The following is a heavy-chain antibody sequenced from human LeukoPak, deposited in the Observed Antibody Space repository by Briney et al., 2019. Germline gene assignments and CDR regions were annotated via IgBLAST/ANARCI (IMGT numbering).Heavy chain of an antibody. Sequence: PGGSLRLSCAASGFTFSSYGMSWVRQAPGKGLKWVSAISGSGGSTYYADSVKGRFTISRDNSKNTLYLQMNSLRAGDAAVYYCAKAPVTTCSGAYCYPFDYWSQGTLVTVSS. J-gene: IGHJ4*02. CDR3: AKAPVTTCSGAYCYPFDY. CDR2: ISGSGGST. CDR1: GFTFSSYG. D-gene: IGHD2-15*01. V-gene: IGHV3-23*01.